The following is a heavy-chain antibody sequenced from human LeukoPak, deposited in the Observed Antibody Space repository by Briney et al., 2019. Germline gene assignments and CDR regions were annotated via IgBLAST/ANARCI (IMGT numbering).Heavy chain of an antibody. D-gene: IGHD6-19*01. CDR3: AKGKHSGWLRPKAFDY. V-gene: IGHV3-7*03. CDR1: GFSIRSYW. Sequence: GGSLRLSCVASGFSIRSYWMSWVRQAPGKGLEWVANIKDDGSETFYVDSVKGRFTISRDNSKNTLYLQMNSLRAEDTAVYYCAKGKHSGWLRPKAFDYWGQGTLVTVSS. J-gene: IGHJ4*02. CDR2: IKDDGSET.